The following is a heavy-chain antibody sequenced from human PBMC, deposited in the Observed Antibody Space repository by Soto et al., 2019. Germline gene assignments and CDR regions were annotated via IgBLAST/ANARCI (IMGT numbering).Heavy chain of an antibody. Sequence: VQLVESGGGLVKPGGSLRLSCAASGFTFSSYSMNWVRQAPGKGLEWVASITSSSSYIYYADSVKGRFTISRDNAKNSLYLQMNSLRAEDTAVYYCARGDSSRWPTPPGWGQGTLVTVSS. D-gene: IGHD6-19*01. V-gene: IGHV3-21*01. CDR2: ITSSSSYI. CDR3: ARGDSSRWPTPPG. CDR1: GFTFSSYS. J-gene: IGHJ4*02.